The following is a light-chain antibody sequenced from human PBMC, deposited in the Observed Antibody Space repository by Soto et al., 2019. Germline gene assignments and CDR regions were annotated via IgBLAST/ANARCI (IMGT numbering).Light chain of an antibody. J-gene: IGKJ2*01. V-gene: IGKV3-15*01. CDR2: GAS. Sequence: EIVMTQSPATLSVSPGERATLSCRASQSISNSLAWYQQKPGQAPRLLIYGASTRATGIPARFNGSGSGTEFTLTISSLQSEDSAVYYCQQYNNWPPRTFGQGTKLEIK. CDR3: QQYNNWPPRT. CDR1: QSISNS.